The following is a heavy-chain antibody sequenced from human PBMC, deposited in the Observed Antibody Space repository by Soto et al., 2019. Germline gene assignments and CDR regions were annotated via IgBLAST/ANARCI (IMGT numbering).Heavy chain of an antibody. J-gene: IGHJ4*02. CDR1: GFTFSSYA. CDR2: ISGSGGST. Sequence: GGSLRLSCAASGFTFSSYAMSWVRQAPGKGLEWVSAISGSGGSTYYADSVKGRFTISRDNSKNTLYLQMNSLRAEDTAVYYCAKDDYYDSSSAPYYFDYWGQGTLVTVSS. D-gene: IGHD3-22*01. CDR3: AKDDYYDSSSAPYYFDY. V-gene: IGHV3-23*01.